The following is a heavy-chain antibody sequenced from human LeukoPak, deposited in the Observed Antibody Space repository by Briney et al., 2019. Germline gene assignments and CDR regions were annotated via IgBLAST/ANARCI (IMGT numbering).Heavy chain of an antibody. CDR1: GGSIGSYY. Sequence: SETLSLTCTVSGGSIGSYYWSWIRQPPGKGLEWIGYIYYSGSTNYNPSLKSRVTISVDTSKNQFSPKLSSVTAADTAVYYCARVQLTHDAFDMWGQGTMVTVSS. V-gene: IGHV4-59*01. CDR3: ARVQLTHDAFDM. D-gene: IGHD4-11*01. J-gene: IGHJ3*02. CDR2: IYYSGST.